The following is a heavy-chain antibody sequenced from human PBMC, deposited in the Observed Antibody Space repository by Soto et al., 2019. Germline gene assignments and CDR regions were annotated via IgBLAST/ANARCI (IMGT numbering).Heavy chain of an antibody. J-gene: IGHJ6*02. V-gene: IGHV5-51*01. CDR3: ARHRSYDFWSGYEYYYYYYGMDV. D-gene: IGHD3-3*01. Sequence: GESLKISCKGSGYRFTSYWIGWVRQMPGKGLEWMGIIYPGDSDTRYSPSFQGQVTISADKSISTAYLQWSSLKASDTAMYYCARHRSYDFWSGYEYYYYYYGMDVWGQGTTVTVSS. CDR2: IYPGDSDT. CDR1: GYRFTSYW.